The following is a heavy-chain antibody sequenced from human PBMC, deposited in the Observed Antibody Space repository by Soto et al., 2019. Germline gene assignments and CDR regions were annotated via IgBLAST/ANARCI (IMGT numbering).Heavy chain of an antibody. CDR1: GLTFSNYA. CDR2: IGGSGSDT. Sequence: GGSLRLSCTASGLTFSNYAMSWVRQAPGKGLEWVSIIGGSGSDTYYADSVKGRFTVSRDNSKNTQYVQMNSLRDEDTAVYYCAETSSYGNYYFDYWGPGTLVTVSS. J-gene: IGHJ4*02. CDR3: AETSSYGNYYFDY. D-gene: IGHD4-17*01. V-gene: IGHV3-23*01.